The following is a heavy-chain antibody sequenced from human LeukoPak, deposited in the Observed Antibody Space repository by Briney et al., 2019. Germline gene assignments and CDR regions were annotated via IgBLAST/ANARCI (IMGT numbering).Heavy chain of an antibody. V-gene: IGHV4-39*07. Sequence: SETLSLTCTVSGGSISSSSYYWRWIRQPPGKGVEWIGSIYYSGSTYYNPSLKSRVTISVDTSKNQFSLKLSSVTAADTAVYYCAREEIAAAGTGGHTYAFDIWGQGKMVTVSS. J-gene: IGHJ3*02. D-gene: IGHD6-13*01. CDR2: IYYSGST. CDR3: AREEIAAAGTGGHTYAFDI. CDR1: GGSISSSSYY.